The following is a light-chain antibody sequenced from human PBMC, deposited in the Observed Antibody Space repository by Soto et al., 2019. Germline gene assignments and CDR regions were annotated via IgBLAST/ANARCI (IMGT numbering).Light chain of an antibody. CDR3: QHYNHWPVT. J-gene: IGKJ4*01. CDR1: QSVSRY. Sequence: IVMTQSPATLSVSPGEGVTLSCRSSQSVSRYLAWYQQKPGQAPRLLIYDSSTRATGIPARFSGSGSGTDFTLTISRLQSEDFAVYYCQHYNHWPVTFGGGTKVETK. V-gene: IGKV3-15*01. CDR2: DSS.